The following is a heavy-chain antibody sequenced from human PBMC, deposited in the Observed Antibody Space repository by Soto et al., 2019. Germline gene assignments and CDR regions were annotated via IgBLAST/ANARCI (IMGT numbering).Heavy chain of an antibody. CDR2: IKSKTDGGTT. V-gene: IGHV3-15*01. J-gene: IGHJ4*02. Sequence: EVQLVESGGGLVKPGGSLRLSCAASGFTFSNAWMSWVRQAPGKGLEWVGRIKSKTDGGTTDYAAPVKGRFTISRDDPKNTLYLQMNSLKTEDTALYYCTTEERIVVVPAAGVDYWGQGTLVTVSS. D-gene: IGHD2-2*01. CDR3: TTEERIVVVPAAGVDY. CDR1: GFTFSNAW.